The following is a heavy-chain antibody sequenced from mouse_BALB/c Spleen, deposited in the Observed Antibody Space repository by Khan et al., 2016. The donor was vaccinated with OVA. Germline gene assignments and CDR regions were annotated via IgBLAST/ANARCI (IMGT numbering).Heavy chain of an antibody. J-gene: IGHJ1*01. Sequence: EVQLQQSGPELVKPGASVRMSCRASGYTFTDYYMKWMKQSHGKSLEWIGDINPYNGDTFYNQKFKGKATLTVDKSSSTAYMQLNGLTSEDSAVYYCAGGLFDVWGAGTTVTVSS. V-gene: IGHV1-19*01. CDR2: INPYNGDT. CDR1: GYTFTDYY. CDR3: AGGLFDV.